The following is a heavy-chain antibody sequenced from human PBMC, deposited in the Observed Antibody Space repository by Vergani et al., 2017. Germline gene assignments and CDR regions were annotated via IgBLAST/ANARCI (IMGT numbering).Heavy chain of an antibody. CDR2: ISYDGSNK. CDR3: AKDFLYYYGSGKGYYYGMDV. Sequence: VQLVESGGGLVKPGGSLRLSCAASGFTFSSYGMHWVRQAPGKGLEWVAVISYDGSNKYYADSVKGRFTISRDNSKNTLYLQMNSLRAEDTAVYYCAKDFLYYYGSGKGYYYGMDVWGQGTTVTVSS. J-gene: IGHJ6*02. D-gene: IGHD3-10*01. V-gene: IGHV3-30*18. CDR1: GFTFSSYG.